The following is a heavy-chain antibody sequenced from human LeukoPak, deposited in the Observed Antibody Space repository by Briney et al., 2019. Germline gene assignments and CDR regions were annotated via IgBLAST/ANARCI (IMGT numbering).Heavy chain of an antibody. J-gene: IGHJ4*02. CDR1: GYTFTGYY. V-gene: IGHV1-2*02. D-gene: IGHD3-10*01. CDR3: ETPPGGRLYYGSGSYPHY. Sequence: ASVKVSCKASGYTFTGYYMHWVRQAPGQGLEWVGWINPNSGGTNYAQKFQGRVTMTRDTSISKAYMELSRLRSDDTAVYYCETPPGGRLYYGSGSYPHYWGQGTLVTVSS. CDR2: INPNSGGT.